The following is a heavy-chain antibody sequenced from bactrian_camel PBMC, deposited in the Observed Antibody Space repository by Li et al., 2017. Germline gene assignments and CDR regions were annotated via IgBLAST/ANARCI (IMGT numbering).Heavy chain of an antibody. J-gene: IGHJ4*01. D-gene: IGHD2*01. CDR1: GYAFSGCN. CDR2: IDLIGTT. V-gene: IGHV3S57*01. Sequence: SGGGSVQAGGSLRLSCAVSGYAFSGCNVRWYREAPEKERELVANIDLIGTTTYADSVKGRFTISRDNSKNTLSLQMNSLNTADTALYYCAAGLFGRQWSDTRGNYWGQGTQVTVS. CDR3: AAGLFGRQWSDTRGNY.